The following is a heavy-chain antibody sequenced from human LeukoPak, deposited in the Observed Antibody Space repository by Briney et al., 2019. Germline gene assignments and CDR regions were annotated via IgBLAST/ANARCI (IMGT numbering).Heavy chain of an antibody. J-gene: IGHJ6*02. CDR3: ARESYGGWQGDYGMDV. CDR1: GFTFDDYA. CDR2: ISWNSGSI. Sequence: GGSLRLSCAASGFTFDDYAMHWVRQAPGKGLEWVSGISWNSGSIGYADSVKGRFTISRDNAKNSLYLQMNSLRAEDTAVYYCARESYGGWQGDYGMDVWGQGTTVTVSS. D-gene: IGHD4-23*01. V-gene: IGHV3-9*01.